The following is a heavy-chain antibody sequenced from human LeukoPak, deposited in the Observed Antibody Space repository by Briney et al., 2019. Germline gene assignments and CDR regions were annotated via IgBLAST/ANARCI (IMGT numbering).Heavy chain of an antibody. V-gene: IGHV3-23*01. J-gene: IGHJ5*02. D-gene: IGHD5-12*01. CDR3: AKDPKWLRFSDWFDP. CDR2: ISGSGGST. Sequence: GGSLRLSCAASGFTFSSYAMGWVRQAPGKGLEWVSAISGSGGSTYYADSVKGRFTISRDNSKNTLYLQMNSLRAEDTAVYYCAKDPKWLRFSDWFDPWGQGTLVTVSS. CDR1: GFTFSSYA.